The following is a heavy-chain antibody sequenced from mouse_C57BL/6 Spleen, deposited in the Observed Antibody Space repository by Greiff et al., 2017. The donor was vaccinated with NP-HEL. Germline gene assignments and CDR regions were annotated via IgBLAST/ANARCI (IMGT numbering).Heavy chain of an antibody. J-gene: IGHJ4*01. CDR1: GYTFTSYW. Sequence: QVQLQQPGAELVRPGTSVKLSCKASGYTFTSYWMHWVKQRPGQGLEWIGVIDPSDSYTNYNQKLKGKATLTVDTSSSTAYMQLSSLTSEDSAFYYCARGGITTVVADCYAMDYWGQGTSVPVSS. V-gene: IGHV1-59*01. D-gene: IGHD1-1*01. CDR3: ARGGITTVVADCYAMDY. CDR2: IDPSDSYT.